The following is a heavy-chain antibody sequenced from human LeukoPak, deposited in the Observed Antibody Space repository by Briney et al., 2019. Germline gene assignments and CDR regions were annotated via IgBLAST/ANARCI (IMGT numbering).Heavy chain of an antibody. V-gene: IGHV7-4-1*02. CDR3: AREGSSSWYRWFDP. CDR1: GYTFTSYA. Sequence: ASVKVSCKASGYTFTSYAMNWVRQAPGQGLEWMGWINTNTGNPTYAQGFTGRFVFSLDTSVSTAYLQISSLKAEDTAVYYCAREGSSSWYRWFDPWGQGTLVTVSS. D-gene: IGHD6-13*01. CDR2: INTNTGNP. J-gene: IGHJ5*02.